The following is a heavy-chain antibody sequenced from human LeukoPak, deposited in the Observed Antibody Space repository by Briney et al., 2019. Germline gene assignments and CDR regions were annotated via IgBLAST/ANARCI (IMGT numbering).Heavy chain of an antibody. V-gene: IGHV3-33*01. CDR2: IWYDGSNK. J-gene: IGHJ5*02. Sequence: PGRSLRLSCAASGFTFSSYGMHWVRQAPGKGLEWVAVIWYDGSNKYYADSVKGRFTISRDNSKNSLYLQMNSLRAEDTAVYYCARDFRAAFDPWGQGTLVTVSS. CDR3: ARDFRAAFDP. D-gene: IGHD3-10*01. CDR1: GFTFSSYG.